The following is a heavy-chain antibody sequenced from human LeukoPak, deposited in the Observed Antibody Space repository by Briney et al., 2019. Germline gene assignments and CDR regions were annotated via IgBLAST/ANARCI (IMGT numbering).Heavy chain of an antibody. V-gene: IGHV4-34*01. Sequence: SETLSLTCAVYGGSFSGDYWSWIRQPPGKGLEWIGDINRSGRAVYNTSLKSRVIISVDTSKNQFFLKVNSVTAADTAVYYCARHKIVITMLGVHRWFDPWGQGTLVAVSS. CDR1: GGSFSGDY. D-gene: IGHD3-3*01. J-gene: IGHJ5*02. CDR3: ARHKIVITMLGVHRWFDP. CDR2: INRSGRA.